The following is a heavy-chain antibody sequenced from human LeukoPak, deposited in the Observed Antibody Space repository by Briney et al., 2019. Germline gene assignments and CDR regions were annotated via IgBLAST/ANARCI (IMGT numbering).Heavy chain of an antibody. CDR2: VYHSGST. CDR1: GYSISSGYY. V-gene: IGHV4-38-2*01. CDR3: ARYSTVTTYDAFDI. D-gene: IGHD4-17*01. J-gene: IGHJ3*02. Sequence: PSETLSLTCAVSGYSISSGYYWGWIRQPPGKGLEWIGSVYHSGSTYYNPSLKSRVTISVDTSKNQFSLKLSSVTAADTAVYYCARYSTVTTYDAFDILGQGTMVTVSS.